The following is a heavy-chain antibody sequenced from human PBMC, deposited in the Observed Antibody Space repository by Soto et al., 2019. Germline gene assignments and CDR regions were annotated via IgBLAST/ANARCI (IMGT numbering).Heavy chain of an antibody. CDR2: TYYSGST. V-gene: IGHV4-31*03. CDR1: GGSISSGGYY. J-gene: IGHJ6*02. D-gene: IGHD3-10*01. Sequence: PSETLSLTCTISGGSISSGGYYWSWIRQHPGKGLEWIGYTYYSGSTYYNPSLKSRVTISVDTSKNQFSLKLSSVTAADTAVYYCARARDYYGSGSYNHYYYGMDVWGQGTTVTVSS. CDR3: ARARDYYGSGSYNHYYYGMDV.